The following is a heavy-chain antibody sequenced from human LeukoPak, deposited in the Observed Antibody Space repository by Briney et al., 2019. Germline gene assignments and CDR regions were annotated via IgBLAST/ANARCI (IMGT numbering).Heavy chain of an antibody. CDR1: GGSISSSSYS. Sequence: SETLSLTCTVSGGSISSSSYSWGWIRQPPGKGLEWIGSIYYSGSTYYNPSLKSRVTISVDTSKNQFSLKLSSVTAADTAVYYCARLWGDYGDYSEVFDYWGQGTLVTVSS. CDR3: ARLWGDYGDYSEVFDY. V-gene: IGHV4-39*01. J-gene: IGHJ4*02. CDR2: IYYSGST. D-gene: IGHD4-17*01.